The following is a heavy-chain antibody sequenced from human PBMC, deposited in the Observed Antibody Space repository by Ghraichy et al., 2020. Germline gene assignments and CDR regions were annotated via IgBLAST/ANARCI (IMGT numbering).Heavy chain of an antibody. CDR2: FDPEDGET. V-gene: IGHV1-24*01. CDR1: GAPLCNSF. J-gene: IGHJ3*02. CDR3: ATGLGLPDDFDT. Sequence: ASVKVSCKVGGAPLCNSFMNFLLQSRLQGLEWMGGFDPEDGETIYAQKFQGRVTMTEDTSTDTAYMDLSSLRSDDTAVYYCATGLGLPDDFDTWGQGTMVTVSS. D-gene: IGHD1-26*01.